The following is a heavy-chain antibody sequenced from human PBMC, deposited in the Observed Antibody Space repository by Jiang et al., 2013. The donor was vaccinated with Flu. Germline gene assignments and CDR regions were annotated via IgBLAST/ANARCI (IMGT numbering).Heavy chain of an antibody. CDR1: GYTFRTHD. CDR2: INPYNYNS. V-gene: IGHV1-18*04. D-gene: IGHD3-10*01. Sequence: KASGYTFRTHDISWVRQAPGQGLEWMGWINPYNYNSKSAPSFQGRVTLTTDTSTNTAYMELRSLRSDDTAVYYCARNYYYGSGSYPLALHYYGMDVWGQGTTVTVSS. J-gene: IGHJ6*01. CDR3: ARNYYYGSGSYPLALHYYGMDV.